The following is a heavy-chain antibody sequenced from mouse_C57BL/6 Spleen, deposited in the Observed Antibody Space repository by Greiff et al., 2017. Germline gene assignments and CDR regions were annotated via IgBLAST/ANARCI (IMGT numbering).Heavy chain of an antibody. CDR2: FHPYNDDT. V-gene: IGHV1-47*01. J-gene: IGHJ4*01. Sequence: QVQLQQSGAELVKPGASVKMSCKASGYTFTTYPIEWMKQNHGKSLEWIGNFHPYNDDTKYNEKFKGKATLTVEKSSSTVYLELIRLTSDDSAVYYCAIITAPGGYAMDYWGQGTSVTVSS. D-gene: IGHD1-2*01. CDR3: AIITAPGGYAMDY. CDR1: GYTFTTYP.